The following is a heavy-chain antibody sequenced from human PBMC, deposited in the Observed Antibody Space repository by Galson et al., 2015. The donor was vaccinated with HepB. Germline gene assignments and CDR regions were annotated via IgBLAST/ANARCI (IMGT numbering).Heavy chain of an antibody. CDR3: ARDGYCSGGSCYSAVY. Sequence: SVKVSCKASGGTFSSYAISWVRQAPGQGLEWMGGIIPIFGTANYAQKFQGRVTITTDESTSTAYMELSSLRSEDTAVYYCARDGYCSGGSCYSAVYWGQGTLVTVSS. CDR2: IIPIFGTA. V-gene: IGHV1-69*05. CDR1: GGTFSSYA. J-gene: IGHJ4*02. D-gene: IGHD2-15*01.